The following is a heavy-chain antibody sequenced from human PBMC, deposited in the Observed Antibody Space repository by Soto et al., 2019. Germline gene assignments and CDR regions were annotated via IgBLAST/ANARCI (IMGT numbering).Heavy chain of an antibody. CDR3: ARDLYYYDSSGWGVVSDY. CDR1: GFTFSSYG. Sequence: QVQLVESGGGVVQPGRSLRLSCAESGFTFSSYGMHWVRQAPGKELEWVAVIWYDGSNKYYADSVKGRFTISRDNSKNTLYLQMNSLRAEDTAVYYCARDLYYYDSSGWGVVSDYWGQGTLVTVSS. D-gene: IGHD3-22*01. V-gene: IGHV3-33*01. J-gene: IGHJ4*02. CDR2: IWYDGSNK.